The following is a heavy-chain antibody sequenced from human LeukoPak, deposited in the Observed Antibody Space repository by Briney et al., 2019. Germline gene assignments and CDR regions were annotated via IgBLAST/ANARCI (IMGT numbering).Heavy chain of an antibody. D-gene: IGHD3-3*01. CDR2: IYYYGGT. V-gene: IGHV4-30-4*01. Sequence: SSETLSLTCTVSGGSISSGDYYWSWIRQPPGKGLEWIGYIYYYGGTYYNPSLKSRVTISVDTSKNQFSLKLSSVTAADTAVYYCARVGVRGITIFGVAANWFDPWGQGTLVTVSS. CDR3: ARVGVRGITIFGVAANWFDP. J-gene: IGHJ5*02. CDR1: GGSISSGDYY.